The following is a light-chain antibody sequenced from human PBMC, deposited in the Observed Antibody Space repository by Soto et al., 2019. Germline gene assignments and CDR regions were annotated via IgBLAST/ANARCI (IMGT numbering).Light chain of an antibody. CDR1: ASDVGGYNY. CDR3: SSYAGSSNV. V-gene: IGLV2-8*01. J-gene: IGLJ1*01. CDR2: EVN. Sequence: HSALTQPASVSGSPGQSITISCAGTASDVGGYNYVSWYQHHPGKAPKLMIYEVNKRPSGVPDRFSGSKSGNTASLTVSGLQAEDEADYYCSSYAGSSNVFGTGTKVTVL.